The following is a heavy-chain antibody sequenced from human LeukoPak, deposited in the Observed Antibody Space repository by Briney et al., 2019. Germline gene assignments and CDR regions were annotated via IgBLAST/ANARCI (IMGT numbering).Heavy chain of an antibody. Sequence: PSETLSLTCAVYGGSFSGYYWSWIRQPPGKGLEWIGEINHSGSTNYNPSLKSRVTISVDTSKNQFSLKLSSATAADTAVYYCARVLPTMVRGNWFDPWGQGTLVTVSS. CDR1: GGSFSGYY. CDR2: INHSGST. J-gene: IGHJ5*02. CDR3: ARVLPTMVRGNWFDP. D-gene: IGHD3-10*01. V-gene: IGHV4-34*01.